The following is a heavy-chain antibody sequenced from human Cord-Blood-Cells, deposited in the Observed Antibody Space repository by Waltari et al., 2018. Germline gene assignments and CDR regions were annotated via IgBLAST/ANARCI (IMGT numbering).Heavy chain of an antibody. D-gene: IGHD1-26*01. CDR1: GFPFSSYA. Sequence: QVQLVESGGGVVQPGRSLRLSCAASGFPFSSYAMHWVRQAPGKGLEWVAVISYDGSNKYYADSVKGRFTISRDNSKNTLYLQMNSLRAEDTAVYYCARMWELLDYWGQGTLVTVSS. CDR2: ISYDGSNK. CDR3: ARMWELLDY. V-gene: IGHV3-30-3*01. J-gene: IGHJ4*02.